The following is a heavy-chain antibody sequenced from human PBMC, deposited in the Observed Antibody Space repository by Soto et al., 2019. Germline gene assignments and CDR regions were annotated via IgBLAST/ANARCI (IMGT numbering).Heavy chain of an antibody. Sequence: QVQLVESGGGVVQPGRSLRLSCAASGFPFSSYGMHWVRQAPGKGLEWVAVISYDGSNKDYADSVKGRFTISRDNSKNTLYLQTNSLRAEDTAVYYCARPGRDFWSGRYYFDYWGQGTLVTVSS. CDR3: ARPGRDFWSGRYYFDY. CDR1: GFPFSSYG. D-gene: IGHD3-3*01. CDR2: ISYDGSNK. J-gene: IGHJ4*02. V-gene: IGHV3-30*03.